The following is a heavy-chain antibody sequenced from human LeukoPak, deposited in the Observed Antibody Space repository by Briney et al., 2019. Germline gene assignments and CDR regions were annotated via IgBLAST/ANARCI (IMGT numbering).Heavy chain of an antibody. Sequence: ASVKLSCKSSGYTLTSYGISWMRQAPGQGLELMGWTSAYNGNTNYAQKLQGRVTMTTDTSKSTAYMELRSLRSDDTGVYYCARAGLLWFGLDAFDIWAQETMVTVSS. J-gene: IGHJ3*02. CDR3: ARAGLLWFGLDAFDI. CDR1: GYTLTSYG. V-gene: IGHV1-18*04. D-gene: IGHD3-10*01. CDR2: TSAYNGNT.